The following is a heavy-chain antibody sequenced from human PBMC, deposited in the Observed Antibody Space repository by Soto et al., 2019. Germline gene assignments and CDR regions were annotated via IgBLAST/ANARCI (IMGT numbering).Heavy chain of an antibody. J-gene: IGHJ6*02. CDR2: IIPILGIA. D-gene: IGHD3-10*01. V-gene: IGHV1-69*02. CDR3: ASTTSGSGGMDV. CDR1: GGTFSSYT. Sequence: QVQLVQSGAEVKKPGSSVKVSCKASGGTFSSYTISWVRQAPGQGLEWMGRIIPILGIANYAQKFQGRVTSTADKSTSTAYMELSSLRSEDTAVYYCASTTSGSGGMDVWGQGTTVTVSS.